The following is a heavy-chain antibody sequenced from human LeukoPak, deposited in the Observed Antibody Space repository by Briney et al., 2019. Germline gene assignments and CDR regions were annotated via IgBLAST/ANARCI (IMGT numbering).Heavy chain of an antibody. CDR3: ATGGKYYHDSSGQFDY. J-gene: IGHJ4*02. V-gene: IGHV1-69*04. CDR2: IIPILGIA. CDR1: GGTFSSYA. D-gene: IGHD3-22*01. Sequence: ASVKVSCKASGGTFSSYAISWVRQAPGQGLEWMGRIIPILGIANYAQKFQGRVTITADKSTSTAYMELSSLRSEDTAVYYCATGGKYYHDSSGQFDYWGQGTLVTVSS.